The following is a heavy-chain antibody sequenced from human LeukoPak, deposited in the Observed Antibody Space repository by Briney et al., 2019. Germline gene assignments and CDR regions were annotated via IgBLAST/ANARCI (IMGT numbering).Heavy chain of an antibody. D-gene: IGHD3-3*01. V-gene: IGHV4-34*01. CDR3: ARSYYDFWSGYYKQRYYFDY. CDR1: GGSFSGYY. CDR2: INHSGST. Sequence: PSETLSLTCAVYGGSFSGYYWSWIRQPPGKGLEWIGGINHSGSTNYNPSLKSRVTISVDTSKNQFSLKLSSVTAADTAVYYCARSYYDFWSGYYKQRYYFDYWGQGTLVTVSS. J-gene: IGHJ4*02.